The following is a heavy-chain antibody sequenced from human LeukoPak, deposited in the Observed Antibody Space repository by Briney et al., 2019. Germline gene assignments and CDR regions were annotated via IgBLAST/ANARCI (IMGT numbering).Heavy chain of an antibody. CDR2: IIPIFGTA. CDR3: ARDLGNGGVR. Sequence: ASVKVSCKASGGTFSSYAISWVRQAPGQGLEWMGGIIPIFGTANYTQKFQGRVTITTDESTSTAYMELSSLRSEDTAVYYCARDLGNGGVRWGQGTLVTVSS. CDR1: GGTFSSYA. D-gene: IGHD2-8*01. V-gene: IGHV1-69*05. J-gene: IGHJ4*02.